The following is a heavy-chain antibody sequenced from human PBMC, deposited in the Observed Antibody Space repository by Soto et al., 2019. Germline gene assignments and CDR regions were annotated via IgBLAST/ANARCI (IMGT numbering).Heavy chain of an antibody. V-gene: IGHV3-30-3*01. D-gene: IGHD1-26*01. Sequence: GGSLRLSCAASGFTFSSYAMHWVRQAPGKGLEWVAVISYDGSNKYYADSVKGRFTISRDNSKNTLYLQMNSLRAEDTAVYYCAGELHSYYYGMDVWGQGTTVTVSS. CDR1: GFTFSSYA. CDR3: AGELHSYYYGMDV. J-gene: IGHJ6*02. CDR2: ISYDGSNK.